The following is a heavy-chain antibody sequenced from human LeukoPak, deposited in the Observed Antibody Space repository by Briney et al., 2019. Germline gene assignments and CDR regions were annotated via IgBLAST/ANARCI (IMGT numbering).Heavy chain of an antibody. CDR2: ISSSGSTI. Sequence: KAGGSLRLSCAASGFTFSDYYMSWIRQAPGKGLEWVSYISSSGSTIYYADSVKGRFTISRDNAKNSLYLQMDGLRAEDTAVYYCARGVAGLLQFDYWGQGTLVTVSS. J-gene: IGHJ4*02. V-gene: IGHV3-11*01. D-gene: IGHD6-19*01. CDR1: GFTFSDYY. CDR3: ARGVAGLLQFDY.